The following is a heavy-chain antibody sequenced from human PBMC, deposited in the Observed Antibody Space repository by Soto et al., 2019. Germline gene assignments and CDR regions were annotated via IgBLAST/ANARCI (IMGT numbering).Heavy chain of an antibody. V-gene: IGHV3-64*01. D-gene: IGHD3-10*01. CDR2: ISSNGGST. Sequence: GGSLRLSCAASGFTFSSYAMYWVRQAPGKGLEHVSGISSNGGSTYYANSVKGRFTISRDNSKNTLHLQMGSLRAEDMAVYYCARVEDYYGSGSYWGWFDPWGQGTLVTVSS. CDR3: ARVEDYYGSGSYWGWFDP. CDR1: GFTFSSYA. J-gene: IGHJ5*02.